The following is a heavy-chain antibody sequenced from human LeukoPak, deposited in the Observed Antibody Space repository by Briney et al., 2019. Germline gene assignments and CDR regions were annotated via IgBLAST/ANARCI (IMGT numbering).Heavy chain of an antibody. D-gene: IGHD4-17*01. Sequence: PGGSLRLSCAASGFTFSSYWMTWVRQAPGKGLEWVANIKQDGSEKYYVDSVKGRFTISRDNAKNSLYLQMNSLRAEDTAVYYCVSPATVTTWAYAFGIWGQGTMVTVSS. CDR3: VSPATVTTWAYAFGI. CDR2: IKQDGSEK. J-gene: IGHJ3*02. V-gene: IGHV3-7*01. CDR1: GFTFSSYW.